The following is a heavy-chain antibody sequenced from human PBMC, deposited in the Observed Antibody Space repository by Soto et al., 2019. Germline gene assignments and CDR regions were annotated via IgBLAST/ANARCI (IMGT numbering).Heavy chain of an antibody. J-gene: IGHJ6*02. Sequence: SETLSLTCTVSGGSISSGGYYWSWIRQHPGKGLEWIGYIYYSGSTYYNPSLKSRVTISVDTSKNQFSLKLSSVTAADTAAYYCARGEKGITIFGVVSPYGMDVWGQGTTVTFSS. CDR1: GGSISSGGYY. D-gene: IGHD3-3*01. CDR3: ARGEKGITIFGVVSPYGMDV. V-gene: IGHV4-31*03. CDR2: IYYSGST.